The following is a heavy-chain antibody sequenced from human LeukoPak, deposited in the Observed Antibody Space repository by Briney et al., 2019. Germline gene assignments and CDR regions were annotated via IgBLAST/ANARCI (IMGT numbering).Heavy chain of an antibody. J-gene: IGHJ4*02. CDR3: ATIAAEMLQPLFDY. CDR2: IYYSGST. Sequence: SETLSLTCTVSGGSISSSSYYWGWIRQPPGKGLEWIGSIYYSGSTYYNPSLKSRVTISVDTSKNQFSLKLSSVTAADTAAYYCATIAAEMLQPLFDYWGQGTLVTVSS. V-gene: IGHV4-39*01. D-gene: IGHD6-13*01. CDR1: GGSISSSSYY.